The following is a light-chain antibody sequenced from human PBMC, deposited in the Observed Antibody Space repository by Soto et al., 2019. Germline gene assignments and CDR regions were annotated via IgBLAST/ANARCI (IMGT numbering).Light chain of an antibody. CDR3: QQYNDNWT. J-gene: IGKJ1*01. Sequence: DIQMTQSPSTLSASVGDRVTITCRASASISSWVSWYQQKPGTAPNLLIYNASTLQSGVPSSFRGSGSGTVFILGIRSLQLDDSATYYCQQYNDNWTFGQGTKV. CDR1: ASISSW. V-gene: IGKV1-5*03. CDR2: NAS.